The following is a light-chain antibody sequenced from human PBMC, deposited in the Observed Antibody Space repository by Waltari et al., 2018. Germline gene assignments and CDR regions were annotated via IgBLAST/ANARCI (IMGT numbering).Light chain of an antibody. J-gene: IGKJ4*01. Sequence: EIVLTQSPATLSLSPGERATLPCRASQSVSSYLAWYQQKPGQAPRLLIYDASNRATGIPARFSGSGSGTDFTLTISSLEPEDFAVYYCQQRSNWQVTFGGGTKVEIK. CDR2: DAS. V-gene: IGKV3-11*01. CDR1: QSVSSY. CDR3: QQRSNWQVT.